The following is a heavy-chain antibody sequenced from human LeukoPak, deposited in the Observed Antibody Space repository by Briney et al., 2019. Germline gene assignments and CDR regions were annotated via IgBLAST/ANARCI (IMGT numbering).Heavy chain of an antibody. V-gene: IGHV3-23*01. CDR2: ISGTGGIT. Sequence: GGSLRLSCAASGFTFSSYAMSWVRQAPGKGLEWVSGISGTGGITDHADSVKGRFTISRDNSKDTLYLQMNSLRAEDTAIYYCAKASSPSSGCIDYWGQGTLATVSS. CDR1: GFTFSSYA. J-gene: IGHJ4*02. CDR3: AKASSPSSGCIDY. D-gene: IGHD3-22*01.